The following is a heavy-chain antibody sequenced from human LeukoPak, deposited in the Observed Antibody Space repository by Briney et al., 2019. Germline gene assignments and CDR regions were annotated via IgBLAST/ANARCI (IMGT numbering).Heavy chain of an antibody. CDR1: GFTFSSYA. CDR2: ISGSGGST. CDR3: AKLFYIVVVPAAISA. V-gene: IGHV3-23*01. D-gene: IGHD2-2*02. J-gene: IGHJ5*02. Sequence: GGSLRLSCAASGFTFSSYAMSWVRQAPGKGLEWVSAISGSGGSTYYADSVRGRFTISRDNSKNTLYLQMNSLRAEDKAVYYCAKLFYIVVVPAAISAWGQGTLVTVSS.